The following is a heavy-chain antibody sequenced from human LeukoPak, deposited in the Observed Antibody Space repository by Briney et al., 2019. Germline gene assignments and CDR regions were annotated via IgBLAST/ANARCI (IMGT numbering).Heavy chain of an antibody. CDR2: IKSDGSVT. Sequence: PGGSLRLSCAASGFTFSSYWMHWVRQAPGEGLVWVSRIKSDGSVTWYADSVKGRFTISRDNAKNMLYLQMNSLRDEDTAVYFCARDHDAVGTPIDHWGQGTLVTVSS. V-gene: IGHV3-74*01. CDR1: GFTFSSYW. J-gene: IGHJ4*02. CDR3: ARDHDAVGTPIDH. D-gene: IGHD1-26*01.